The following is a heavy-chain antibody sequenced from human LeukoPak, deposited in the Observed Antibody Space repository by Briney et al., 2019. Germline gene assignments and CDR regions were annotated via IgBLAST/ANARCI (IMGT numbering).Heavy chain of an antibody. CDR2: MYCSGTYSGST. D-gene: IGHD5-18*01. CDR1: GGSISSSSYY. CDR3: ARHTAMGSPLHH. Sequence: SETLSLTCTVSGGSISSSSYYWGWIRPPPGKGLEWIGSMYCSGTYSGSTYQNPSLKSRVTISVDTSKNQFSLKVTSVTAADTAVYYCARHTAMGSPLHHWGQGTRVTVSS. V-gene: IGHV4-39*01. J-gene: IGHJ5*02.